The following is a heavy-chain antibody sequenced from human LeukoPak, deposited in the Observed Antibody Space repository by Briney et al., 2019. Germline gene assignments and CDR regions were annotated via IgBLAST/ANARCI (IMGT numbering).Heavy chain of an antibody. CDR2: IYSGGST. CDR1: GFTVSSNY. CDR3: ARGGDTFDY. D-gene: IGHD3-16*01. Sequence: GGSLTLSCAASGFTVSSNYMSWVRQAPGRGLEWVSVIYSGGSTYYADSVKGRFTNSRDNSKNTLYLQMNSLRAEDTAVYYCARGGDTFDYWGQGTLVTVSS. V-gene: IGHV3-53*01. J-gene: IGHJ4*02.